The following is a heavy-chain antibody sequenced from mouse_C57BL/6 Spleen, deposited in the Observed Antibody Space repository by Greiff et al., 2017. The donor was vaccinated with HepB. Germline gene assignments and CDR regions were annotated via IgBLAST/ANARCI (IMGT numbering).Heavy chain of an antibody. V-gene: IGHV1-81*01. J-gene: IGHJ2*01. CDR2: IYPRSGNT. Sequence: VQLQQSGAELARPGASVKLSCKASGYTFTSYGISWVKQRTGQGLEWIGEIYPRSGNTYYNEKFKGKATLTADKSSSTAYMELRSLTSEDAAVYFCARRGLYYDDDYWGQGTTLTVSS. D-gene: IGHD2-4*01. CDR1: GYTFTSYG. CDR3: ARRGLYYDDDY.